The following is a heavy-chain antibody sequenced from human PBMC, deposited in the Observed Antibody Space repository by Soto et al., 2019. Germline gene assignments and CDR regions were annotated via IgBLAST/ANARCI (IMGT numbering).Heavy chain of an antibody. Sequence: SETLSLTCAVSGGSISSSNWWSWVRQPPGKGLEWIGEIYHSGSTNYNPSLKSRVTISVDKSKNQFSLKLSSVTAADTAVYYCARAWRGYCSGGSCYSGLHGMDVWGQGTTVTVSS. J-gene: IGHJ6*02. CDR3: ARAWRGYCSGGSCYSGLHGMDV. CDR2: IYHSGST. D-gene: IGHD2-15*01. V-gene: IGHV4-4*02. CDR1: GGSISSSNW.